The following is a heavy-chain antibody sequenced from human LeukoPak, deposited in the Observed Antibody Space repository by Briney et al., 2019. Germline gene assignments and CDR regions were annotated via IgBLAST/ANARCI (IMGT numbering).Heavy chain of an antibody. CDR1: GFNFSTYW. Sequence: GGSLRLSCAASGFNFSTYWMTWVRQVLGKGLEWVANIKEDGSEIYYVDAVKGRFSISRDNAKSSLYLQMNNLSVADTAVYYCVTDQTGRHPYFFDYWGQGTLVTVSS. D-gene: IGHD3-10*01. V-gene: IGHV3-7*01. CDR3: VTDQTGRHPYFFDY. CDR2: IKEDGSEI. J-gene: IGHJ4*02.